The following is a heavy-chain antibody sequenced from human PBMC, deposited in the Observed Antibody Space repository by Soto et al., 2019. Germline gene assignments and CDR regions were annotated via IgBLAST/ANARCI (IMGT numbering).Heavy chain of an antibody. CDR3: ARWSNHKVVDP. CDR2: IWYDGSEQ. V-gene: IGHV3-33*03. CDR1: GFTFRRHG. J-gene: IGHJ5*02. D-gene: IGHD2-8*02. Sequence: QEQLVESGGGVVQPGMSLRLSCEGSGFTFRRHGMHWVRQSPGKGLEWLAVIWYDGSEQYYADSVKGQFTISRDNSKNMLYLQLNTLAVEDTAVDYCARWSNHKVVDPWGQGTMVTVS.